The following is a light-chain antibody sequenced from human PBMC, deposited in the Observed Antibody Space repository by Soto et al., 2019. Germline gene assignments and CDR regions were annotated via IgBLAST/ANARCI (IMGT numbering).Light chain of an antibody. CDR3: QQANSLPLT. CDR1: HDISSW. J-gene: IGKJ4*01. V-gene: IGKV1D-12*01. Sequence: DIQMTQSPSSVSASVGDRVTVTCRASHDISSWLAWYQQISGKAPKLLIYAASSLQSGVPSRFSGSGSETDFTLTITSLQPEDSATYYCQQANSLPLTFGGGTKVEIK. CDR2: AAS.